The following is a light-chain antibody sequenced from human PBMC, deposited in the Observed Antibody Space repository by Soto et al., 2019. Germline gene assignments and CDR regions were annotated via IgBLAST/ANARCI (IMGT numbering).Light chain of an antibody. CDR1: QSVSSY. Sequence: EIMMTQSPATLSVSPGERVTLSCRASQSVSSYLAWYQQKSGQGPRLLIYDASTRATGIPARFSGSGSGTEFTLTISSLQSEDFAVYYCQQYNNWPPWTFGQGTKVDI. J-gene: IGKJ1*01. CDR3: QQYNNWPPWT. V-gene: IGKV3D-15*01. CDR2: DAS.